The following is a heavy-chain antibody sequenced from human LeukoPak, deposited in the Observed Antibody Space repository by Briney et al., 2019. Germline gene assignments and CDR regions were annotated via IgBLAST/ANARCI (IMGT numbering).Heavy chain of an antibody. D-gene: IGHD2-2*01. CDR2: INHSGST. V-gene: IGHV4-34*01. CDR3: ARGALSFDFDY. J-gene: IGHJ4*02. Sequence: SETLSLTCTVSGGSISSYYWSWIRQPPGKGLEWIGEINHSGSTNYNPSLKSRVTISVDTSKNQFSLKLSSVTAADTAVYYCARGALSFDFDYWGQGTLVTVSS. CDR1: GGSISSYY.